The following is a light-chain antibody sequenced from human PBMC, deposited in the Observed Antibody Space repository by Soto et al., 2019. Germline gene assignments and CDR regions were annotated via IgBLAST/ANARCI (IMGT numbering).Light chain of an antibody. V-gene: IGLV2-8*01. CDR3: SSYGGGDTFHVI. J-gene: IGLJ2*01. CDR2: DVS. CDR1: SSDVGAYNY. Sequence: QSVLTQPPSASGSPGQSVTISCTGTSSDVGAYNYVSWYQQYTGKAPKLMIYDVSKPPSGVPDRFSGSKSGNTASLTVSGLRADDEAVYYCSSYGGGDTFHVIFGGGTKVTVL.